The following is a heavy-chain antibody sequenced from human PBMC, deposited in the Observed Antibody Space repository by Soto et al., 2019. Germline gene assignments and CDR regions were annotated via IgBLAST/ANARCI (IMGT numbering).Heavy chain of an antibody. J-gene: IGHJ6*01. CDR3: ARGLLEQRLLYGMDV. CDR1: VGSFSVYY. V-gene: IGHV4-34*01. CDR2: TNDSGST. Sequence: SETLSLTCAFYVGSFSVYYWNWIRQPPGKGLDWIGETNDSGSTNYKPSLKSRVTISVDTSKNQFSLKLSSVTAADTAVYYCARGLLEQRLLYGMDVWGQGTTVTVSS. D-gene: IGHD1-1*01.